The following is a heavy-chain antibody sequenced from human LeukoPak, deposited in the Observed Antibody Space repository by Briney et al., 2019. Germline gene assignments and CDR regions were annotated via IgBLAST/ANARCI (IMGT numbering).Heavy chain of an antibody. CDR3: ATVVLWFGGGGYYFDY. V-gene: IGHV1-24*01. Sequence: ASVKVSCKVSGYTLTELSMHWVRQAPGKGLEWMGGFDPEDGETLYAQNFQGRVTMTEDTSTDTAYMELSRLRSEDTAVYYCATVVLWFGGGGYYFDYWGQGTLVTVSS. CDR2: FDPEDGET. D-gene: IGHD3-10*01. J-gene: IGHJ4*02. CDR1: GYTLTELS.